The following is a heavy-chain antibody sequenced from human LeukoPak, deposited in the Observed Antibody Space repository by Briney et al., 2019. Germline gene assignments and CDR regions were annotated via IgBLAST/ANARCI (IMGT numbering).Heavy chain of an antibody. CDR1: GFTFSSYA. CDR2: ISYDGSNK. Sequence: GGSLRLSCAASGFTFSSYAMHWVRQAPGKGLEWVAVISYDGSNKYYADSVKGRFTISRDNSKNTLYLQMNSLRAEDTAVYYCARDGVPLVWGATAFDYWGQGTLVTVSS. D-gene: IGHD1-26*01. V-gene: IGHV3-30-3*01. CDR3: ARDGVPLVWGATAFDY. J-gene: IGHJ4*02.